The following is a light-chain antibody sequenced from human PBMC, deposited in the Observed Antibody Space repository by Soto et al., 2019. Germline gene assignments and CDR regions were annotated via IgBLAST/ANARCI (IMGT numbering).Light chain of an antibody. Sequence: EIVLTQSPATLSLSPGERATLSCRASQSVSSYLAWYQQKPGQAPRLLIYDASNTATGIPARFSGSGSGTDFTLTISSLEPEDFAVYYCQQRSNWPPSITVGQGTRLEI. V-gene: IGKV3-11*01. CDR3: QQRSNWPPSIT. CDR1: QSVSSY. J-gene: IGKJ5*01. CDR2: DAS.